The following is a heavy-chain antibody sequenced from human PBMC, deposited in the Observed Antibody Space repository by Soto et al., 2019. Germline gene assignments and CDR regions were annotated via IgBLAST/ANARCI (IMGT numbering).Heavy chain of an antibody. CDR1: VGSFSGYF. V-gene: IGHV4-34*01. D-gene: IGHD1-1*01. Sequence: PSGTLSLTCTVSVGSFSGYFWTWIRQPPGKGLEWLAEINHSGITNYHPSVESRVSMSVDTSKNQFSLRLYSVTAADTAVYYCVRGPYNYNSRYFDYWGQGTLVTVSS. CDR2: INHSGIT. J-gene: IGHJ4*02. CDR3: VRGPYNYNSRYFDY.